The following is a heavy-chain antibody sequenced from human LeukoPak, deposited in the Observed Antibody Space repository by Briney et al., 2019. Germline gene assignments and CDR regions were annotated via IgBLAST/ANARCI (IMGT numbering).Heavy chain of an antibody. D-gene: IGHD3-10*01. CDR3: AKDRSRRYYYGSGSFDY. CDR2: ISSSGSTI. Sequence: PGGSLRLSCAASGFTISSYEMNWVRQAPGKGLEWVSYISSSGSTIYYADSVKGRFTISRDNAKNSLYLQMNSLRAEDMALYYCAKDRSRRYYYGSGSFDYWGQGTLVTVSS. CDR1: GFTISSYE. V-gene: IGHV3-48*03. J-gene: IGHJ4*02.